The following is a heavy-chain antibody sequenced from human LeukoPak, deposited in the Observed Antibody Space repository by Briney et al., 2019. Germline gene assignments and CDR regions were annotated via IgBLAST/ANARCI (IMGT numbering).Heavy chain of an antibody. CDR1: GFTFSDYY. D-gene: IGHD3-9*01. J-gene: IGHJ3*02. CDR3: ARDPDILSAFDI. V-gene: IGHV3-11*01. CDR2: VSSSGSTI. Sequence: GGSLRLSCAASGFTFSDYYMSWIRQAPGKGLEWVSYVSSSGSTIYYADSVKGRFTISRDNAKNSLYLQMNSLRAEDTAVYYCARDPDILSAFDIWGQGTMVTVSS.